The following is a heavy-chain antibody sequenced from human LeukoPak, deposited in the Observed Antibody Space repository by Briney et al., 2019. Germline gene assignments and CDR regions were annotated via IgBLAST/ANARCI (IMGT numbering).Heavy chain of an antibody. J-gene: IGHJ4*02. Sequence: PRGSLRLSCVAPGFTFSNYAMSWVRQAPGKGLEWVSTISGSGANTYYADSVKGRFTISRDNSKNTLSLQMNSLRAEDTAVYYCARLFRYCSGGTCYTDRGYFFDYWGQGTLVTVSS. D-gene: IGHD2-15*01. V-gene: IGHV3-23*01. CDR1: GFTFSNYA. CDR3: ARLFRYCSGGTCYTDRGYFFDY. CDR2: ISGSGANT.